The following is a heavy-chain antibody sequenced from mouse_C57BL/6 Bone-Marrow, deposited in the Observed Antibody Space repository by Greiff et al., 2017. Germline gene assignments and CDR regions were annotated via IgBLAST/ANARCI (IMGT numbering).Heavy chain of an antibody. V-gene: IGHV1-15*01. CDR3: TSITTVVAPFDY. D-gene: IGHD1-1*01. CDR2: IDPETGGT. J-gene: IGHJ2*01. CDR1: GYTFTDYE. Sequence: VQLKESGAELVRPGASVTLSCKASGYTFTDYEMHWVKQTPVHGLEWIGAIDPETGGTAYNQKFKGKAILTADKSSSTAYMELRSLTSEDSAVYYCTSITTVVAPFDYGGQGTTLTVSS.